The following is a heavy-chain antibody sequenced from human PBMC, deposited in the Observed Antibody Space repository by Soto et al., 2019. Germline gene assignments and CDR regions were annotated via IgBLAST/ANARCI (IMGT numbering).Heavy chain of an antibody. Sequence: PGGSLRLSCAASGFTFSSYWMHWVRQAPGKGLVWVSRINSDGSSTSYADSVKGRFTISRDNAKNTLYLQMNSLRAEDTAVYCCARDNLAGVTTIPGGYWGQGTLVTVSS. CDR2: INSDGSST. V-gene: IGHV3-74*01. CDR3: ARDNLAGVTTIPGGY. D-gene: IGHD5-12*01. CDR1: GFTFSSYW. J-gene: IGHJ4*02.